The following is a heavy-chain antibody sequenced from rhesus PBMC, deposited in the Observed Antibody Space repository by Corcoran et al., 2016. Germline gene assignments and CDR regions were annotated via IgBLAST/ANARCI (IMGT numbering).Heavy chain of an antibody. D-gene: IGHD2-27*01. CDR1: GYSISSGYY. Sequence: QVQLQESGPGLVKPSETLSLTCAVSGYSISSGYYWGWIRQPPGKGLEWIGHISRGGINSLNPSLKSRVTISTDTSKNQFSLKLSSVTAADTAVYYCARYFDSLDVWGRGVLVTVSS. CDR2: ISRGGIN. V-gene: IGHV4S14*01. J-gene: IGHJ5-2*02. CDR3: ARYFDSLDV.